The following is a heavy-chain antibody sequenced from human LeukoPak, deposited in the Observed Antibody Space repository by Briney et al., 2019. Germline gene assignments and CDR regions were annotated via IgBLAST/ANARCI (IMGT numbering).Heavy chain of an antibody. J-gene: IGHJ3*01. Sequence: PGGSLRLSCAASGFTFRSYAMNWFRQAPGQGLEWVGFIRSKAFGGTTEYAASVKGRLNIQRDDYKSISYLQMSSLRTEDTGVYYCTRDSYDYVWGSFRQEAFDVWGRGTRVIVSS. CDR2: IRSKAFGGTT. D-gene: IGHD3-16*02. CDR1: GFTFRSYA. CDR3: TRDSYDYVWGSFRQEAFDV. V-gene: IGHV3-49*03.